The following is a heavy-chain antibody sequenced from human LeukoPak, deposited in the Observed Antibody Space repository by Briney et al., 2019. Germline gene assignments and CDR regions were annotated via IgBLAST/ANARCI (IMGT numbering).Heavy chain of an antibody. V-gene: IGHV4-34*01. J-gene: IGHJ4*02. CDR3: ALGDNYGDYEVDY. CDR1: DGSVPSYY. Sequence: SETLSLTCTVSDGSVPSYYWSWIRQPPGKGLEWIGEINRSGSIYYNPSLKSRVTISVDTSKNQLSLKISSVTAADTAVYYCALGDNYGDYEVDYWGQGTLVTVSS. CDR2: INRSGSI. D-gene: IGHD4-17*01.